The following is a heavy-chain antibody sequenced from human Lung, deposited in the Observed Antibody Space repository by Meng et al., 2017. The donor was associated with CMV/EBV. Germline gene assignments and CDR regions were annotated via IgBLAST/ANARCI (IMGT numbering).Heavy chain of an antibody. CDR2: ISNAGSIK. Sequence: SLKISCAASGFTFSDYAMHWVRQAPGKGLEWVTVISNAGSIKYYADSVKGRFTISRDNSRNTLYLQLNSLRAEDTAVYYCARHTIDGRTSYFGYWGQGXLVTVSS. D-gene: IGHD3-10*01. V-gene: IGHV3-30-3*01. CDR1: GFTFSDYA. J-gene: IGHJ4*02. CDR3: ARHTIDGRTSYFGY.